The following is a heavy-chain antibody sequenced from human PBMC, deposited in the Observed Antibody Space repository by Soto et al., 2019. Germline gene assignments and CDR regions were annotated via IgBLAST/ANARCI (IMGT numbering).Heavy chain of an antibody. J-gene: IGHJ6*02. D-gene: IGHD3-9*01. CDR2: ISSSSSTI. V-gene: IGHV3-48*02. CDR1: GFTFSSYS. CDR3: ARDWGDILTGYYYYYYYGMDV. Sequence: EVQLVESGGGLVQPGGSLRLSCAASGFTFSSYSMNWVRQAPGKGLEWVSYISSSSSTIYYADSVKGRFTISRDNAKNSLYLQMNSLRYEDTAVYYCARDWGDILTGYYYYYYYGMDVWGQGTTVTVSS.